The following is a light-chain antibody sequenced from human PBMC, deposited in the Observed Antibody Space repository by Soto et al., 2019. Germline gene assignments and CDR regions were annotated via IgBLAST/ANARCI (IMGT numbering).Light chain of an antibody. CDR3: QQYGSSSYT. Sequence: EIVLTQSPGTPSLSPGERATLSCRASQSVSSTYLAWYQQKPGQAPRLLIYGASSRATGIPDRFSGSGSGTDFTLTISRLEPEDFAVYYCQQYGSSSYTFGQGTKLEIQ. CDR1: QSVSSTY. CDR2: GAS. J-gene: IGKJ2*01. V-gene: IGKV3-20*01.